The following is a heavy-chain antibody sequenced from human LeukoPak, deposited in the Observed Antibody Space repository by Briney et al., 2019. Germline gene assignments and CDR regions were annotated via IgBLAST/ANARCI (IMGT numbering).Heavy chain of an antibody. CDR1: GLTFSSYA. CDR2: IGGSSGTT. Sequence: GGSLRLSCAASGLTFSSYAMSWVRQAPGKGLEWVSAIGGSSGTTYYADSVKGRFTIFRDNSKNTLYLQMNSLRAEDTAVYYCAKLLRDGYNHPFDYWRQGTLVTVS. J-gene: IGHJ4*02. V-gene: IGHV3-23*01. D-gene: IGHD5-24*01. CDR3: AKLLRDGYNHPFDY.